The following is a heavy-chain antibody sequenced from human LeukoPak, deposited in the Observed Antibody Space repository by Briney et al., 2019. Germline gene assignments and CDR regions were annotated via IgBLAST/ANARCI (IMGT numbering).Heavy chain of an antibody. J-gene: IGHJ6*02. Sequence: PGGSLRLSCAASAFTFRTYWMSWVRQAPGKGLGWVAMIKPDGSEKYYVDSVKGLFTISRDNAKNSLYLQMTSLRAEDTAVYYCTRDASGDTNSGPRMDVWGQGTTVTVSS. CDR3: TRDASGDTNSGPRMDV. CDR1: AFTFRTYW. CDR2: IKPDGSEK. D-gene: IGHD1-26*01. V-gene: IGHV3-7*05.